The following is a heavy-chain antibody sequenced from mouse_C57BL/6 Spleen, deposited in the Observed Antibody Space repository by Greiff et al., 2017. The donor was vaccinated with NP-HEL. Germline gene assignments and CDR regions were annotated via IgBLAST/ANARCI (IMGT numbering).Heavy chain of an antibody. CDR3: ARREYDYSWFAY. V-gene: IGHV1-80*01. D-gene: IGHD2-4*01. Sequence: QVQLQQSGAELVKPGASVKISCKASGYAFSSYWMNWVKQRPGKGLEWIGQIYPGDGDTNYNGKFKGKATLTADKSSSTAYMQLSSLTSEDSAVYFCARREYDYSWFAYWGQGTLVTVSA. CDR1: GYAFSSYW. J-gene: IGHJ3*01. CDR2: IYPGDGDT.